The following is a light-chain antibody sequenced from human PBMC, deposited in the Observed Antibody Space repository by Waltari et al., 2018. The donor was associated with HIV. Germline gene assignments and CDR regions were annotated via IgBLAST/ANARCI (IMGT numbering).Light chain of an antibody. J-gene: IGLJ3*02. CDR3: VLYMGGAWV. V-gene: IGLV8-61*01. CDR1: SDSVSTTHY. CDR2: SKN. Sequence: QTVVTQEPSFSVSPGGTVTLTCGLRSDSVSTTHYASWYRQTPGQAPRTLIYSKNGRSSVVPDRFSGCILGNKAALTITGAQADDECHYYCVLYMGGAWVFGGGTKLTVL.